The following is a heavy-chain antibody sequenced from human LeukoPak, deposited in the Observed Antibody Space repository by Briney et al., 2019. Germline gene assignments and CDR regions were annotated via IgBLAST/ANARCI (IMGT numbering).Heavy chain of an antibody. Sequence: GASVKVSCKASGYTFTGYYMHWVRQAPGQGLEWMGRINPNSGGTNYAQKFQGRATMTRDTSISTAYMELSRLRSDDTAVYYCARGITIFGVALDAFDIWGQGTMVTVSS. J-gene: IGHJ3*02. V-gene: IGHV1-2*06. CDR1: GYTFTGYY. D-gene: IGHD3-3*01. CDR3: ARGITIFGVALDAFDI. CDR2: INPNSGGT.